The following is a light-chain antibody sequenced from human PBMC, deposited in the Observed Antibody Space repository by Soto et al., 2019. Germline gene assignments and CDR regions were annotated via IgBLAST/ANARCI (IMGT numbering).Light chain of an antibody. V-gene: IGKV1-13*02. CDR1: QGISSA. J-gene: IGKJ4*01. CDR2: DAS. CDR3: QQFNSYPLT. Sequence: AFQLTQSPSSLSASVGDRVTITYRASQGISSALAWYQQKPGKAPKLLIYDASSLESGAPSRLSGSGSGTDFTLTISSLQPEDFATYYCQQFNSYPLTFGGGTKVEIK.